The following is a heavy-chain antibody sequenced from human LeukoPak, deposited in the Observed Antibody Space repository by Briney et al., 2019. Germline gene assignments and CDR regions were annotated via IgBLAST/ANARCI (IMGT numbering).Heavy chain of an antibody. CDR2: FDPEDGET. Sequence: GASVKVSCKVSGYTLTELSMHWVRQAPGKGLEWMGGFDPEDGETIYAQKFQGRVTMTEDTSTDTAYMELSSLRSEDTAVYYCATDHRLGFHFDYWGQGTLVTVSS. D-gene: IGHD3-10*01. J-gene: IGHJ4*02. CDR3: ATDHRLGFHFDY. V-gene: IGHV1-24*01. CDR1: GYTLTELS.